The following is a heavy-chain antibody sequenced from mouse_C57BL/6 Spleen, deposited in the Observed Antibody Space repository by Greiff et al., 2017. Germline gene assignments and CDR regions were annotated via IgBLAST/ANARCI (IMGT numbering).Heavy chain of an antibody. Sequence: EVQLQQSGPELVKPGASVKISCKASGYTFTDYYMNWVKQSHGKSLEWIGDINPNNGGTSYNQKFKGKATLTVDKSSSTAYMELRSLTSEDSAVXYCARRGYYLYYFDYWGQGTTLTVSS. CDR2: INPNNGGT. CDR1: GYTFTDYY. D-gene: IGHD2-3*01. CDR3: ARRGYYLYYFDY. V-gene: IGHV1-26*01. J-gene: IGHJ2*01.